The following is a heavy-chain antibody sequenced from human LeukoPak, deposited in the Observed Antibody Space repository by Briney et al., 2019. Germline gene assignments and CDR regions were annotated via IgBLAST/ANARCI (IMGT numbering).Heavy chain of an antibody. J-gene: IGHJ4*02. CDR1: GFTFSSCA. V-gene: IGHV3-23*01. CDR2: ISGSGGST. Sequence: GGSLRLSCAASGFTFSSCAMSWVRQAPEKGLEWVSAISGSGGSTYYAGSVKGRFTISRDNSKNTLFLQMNSLRAEDTAVYYCAKGTYSSSPRDYWGQGTLVTVSS. D-gene: IGHD6-6*01. CDR3: AKGTYSSSPRDY.